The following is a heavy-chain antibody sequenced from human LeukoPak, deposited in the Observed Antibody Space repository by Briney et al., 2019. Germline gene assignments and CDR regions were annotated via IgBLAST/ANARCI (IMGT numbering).Heavy chain of an antibody. Sequence: GGSLRLSCAVSGFSVSSFGMSWVRQAPGKGLEWISAISVDGETAYYADSVKDRFIISRDNSKNTLYLQLSSLRAEDTAVYYCAQGYSSGWYPYWGQGSLVSVSS. CDR2: ISVDGETA. D-gene: IGHD6-19*01. V-gene: IGHV3-23*01. J-gene: IGHJ4*02. CDR1: GFSVSSFG. CDR3: AQGYSSGWYPY.